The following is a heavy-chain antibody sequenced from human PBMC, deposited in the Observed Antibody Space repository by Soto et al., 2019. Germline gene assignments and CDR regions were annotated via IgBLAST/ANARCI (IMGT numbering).Heavy chain of an antibody. V-gene: IGHV4-34*01. CDR1: SGSFSGYY. CDR2: INHSGST. J-gene: IGHJ4*02. Sequence: SETLSLTCAVYSGSFSGYYWSWIRQPPGKGLEWIGEINHSGSTNYNPSLKSRVTISVDSSKNQFSLKLSSVTAADTALYYCARGRSGDSSGYYASVFGCWGQGTLVTVS. CDR3: ARGRSGDSSGYYASVFGC. D-gene: IGHD3-22*01.